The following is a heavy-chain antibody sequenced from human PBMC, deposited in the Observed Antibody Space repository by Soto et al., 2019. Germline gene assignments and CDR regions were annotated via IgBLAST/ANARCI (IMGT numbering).Heavy chain of an antibody. V-gene: IGHV3-73*01. D-gene: IGHD6-19*01. CDR1: GFTFSGSA. J-gene: IGHJ6*02. CDR2: IRSKANSYAT. CDR3: TRSIAVGDYYYGMDV. Sequence: GGSLRLSCAASGFTFSGSAMHWVRQASGKGLEWVGRIRSKANSYATAYAASVKGRFTISRDDSKNTAYLQMNSLKTEDTAVYYCTRSIAVGDYYYGMDVWGQGTTVTVSS.